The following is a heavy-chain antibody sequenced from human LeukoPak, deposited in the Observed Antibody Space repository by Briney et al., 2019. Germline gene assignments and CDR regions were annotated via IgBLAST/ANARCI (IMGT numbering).Heavy chain of an antibody. V-gene: IGHV3-11*01. CDR2: ISSSGSTI. D-gene: IGHD6-13*01. CDR1: GFTSSDYY. CDR3: ARALSRLYYYYGMDV. J-gene: IGHJ6*02. Sequence: PGGSLRLSCAASGFTSSDYYMSWIRQAPGKGLEWVSYISSSGSTIYYADSVKGRFTISRDNAKNSLYLQMNSLRAEDTAVYYCARALSRLYYYYGMDVWGQGTTVTVSS.